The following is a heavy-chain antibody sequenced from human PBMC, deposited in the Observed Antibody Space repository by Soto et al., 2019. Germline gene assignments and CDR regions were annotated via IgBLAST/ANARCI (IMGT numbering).Heavy chain of an antibody. CDR1: GFTFSTYW. V-gene: IGHV3-7*05. D-gene: IGHD3-16*01. J-gene: IGHJ4*02. CDR3: ARGISGSYAPPGY. CDR2: INEDGSEK. Sequence: EVQLVESGGGLVQPGGSLRLSCAASGFTFSTYWMTWLRQAPGKGLEWVANINEDGSEKYYVDSVKGRFTISRDNAKNSLYLQMNTLRGADTAVYYCARGISGSYAPPGYWGQGPLVTVSS.